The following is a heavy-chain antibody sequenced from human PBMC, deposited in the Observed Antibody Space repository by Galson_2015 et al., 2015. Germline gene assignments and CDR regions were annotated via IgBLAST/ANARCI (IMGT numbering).Heavy chain of an antibody. V-gene: IGHV4-59*01. CDR1: GGSISSYY. D-gene: IGHD6-6*01. Sequence: ETLSLTCTVSGGSISSYYWSWIRPPPGKGLEWIGYIYYSGSTNYNPSLKSRVTISVDTSKNQFSLKLSSVTAADTAVYYCARDFYSSSSVGDYYFDYWGPGTLVTVSS. CDR3: ARDFYSSSSVGDYYFDY. CDR2: IYYSGST. J-gene: IGHJ4*02.